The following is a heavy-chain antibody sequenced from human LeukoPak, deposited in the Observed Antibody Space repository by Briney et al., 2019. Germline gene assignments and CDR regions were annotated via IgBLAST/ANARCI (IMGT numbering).Heavy chain of an antibody. CDR2: ISSSSSYI. CDR1: GFTFSSYS. V-gene: IGHV3-21*01. CDR3: ARDKGEEFHDAFDI. J-gene: IGHJ3*02. Sequence: GGSLRLSCAASGFTFSSYSMNWVRQAPGKGLEWVSSISSSSSYIYYADSVKGRLTISRDNAKNSLYLQMNSLRAEDTAVYYCARDKGEEFHDAFDIWGQGTMVTVSS. D-gene: IGHD1-26*01.